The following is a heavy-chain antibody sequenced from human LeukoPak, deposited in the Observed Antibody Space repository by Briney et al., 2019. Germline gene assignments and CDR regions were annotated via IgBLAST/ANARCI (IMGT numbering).Heavy chain of an antibody. CDR1: GGSFSGYY. J-gene: IGHJ3*02. CDR3: ASSLWRGAFDI. Sequence: SETLSLTCAVYGGSFSGYYWSWIRQPPGKGLEWIGEINHSGSTNYNPSLKSRVTISVDTSKNQFSLKLSSVTAADTAVYYCASSLWRGAFDIWGQGTMVTVSS. D-gene: IGHD2/OR15-2a*01. V-gene: IGHV4-34*01. CDR2: INHSGST.